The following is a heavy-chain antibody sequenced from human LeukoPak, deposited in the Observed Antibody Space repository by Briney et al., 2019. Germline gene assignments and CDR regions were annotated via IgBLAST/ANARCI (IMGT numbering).Heavy chain of an antibody. Sequence: GGSLRLSCAASGFTFSSYAMHWVRQAPGKGLEWVAVISYDGSNKYYADSVKGRFTISRDNSKNTLYLQMNSLRAEDTAVYYCARGKCTDGSCAQYGYNWFDPWGQGTLVTVSS. CDR2: ISYDGSNK. D-gene: IGHD2-15*01. CDR3: ARGKCTDGSCAQYGYNWFDP. V-gene: IGHV3-30-3*01. CDR1: GFTFSSYA. J-gene: IGHJ5*02.